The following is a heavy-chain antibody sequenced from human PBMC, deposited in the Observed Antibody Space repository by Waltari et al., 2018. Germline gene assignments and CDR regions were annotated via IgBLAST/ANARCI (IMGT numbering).Heavy chain of an antibody. J-gene: IGHJ4*02. D-gene: IGHD1-26*01. V-gene: IGHV3-23*01. CDR2: SRGDGLRT. CDR3: AKDLGDGSYYFDY. CDR1: GFTFRNYA. Sequence: EVQLLESGGGLVQPGGSLRLSCAASGFTFRNYAMSWVRQAPGKGLGWVSCSRGDGLRTNFADSVKGRFTISRDNSKNTLCMQMNSLRAEDTAVYYCAKDLGDGSYYFDYWGQGTLVTVSS.